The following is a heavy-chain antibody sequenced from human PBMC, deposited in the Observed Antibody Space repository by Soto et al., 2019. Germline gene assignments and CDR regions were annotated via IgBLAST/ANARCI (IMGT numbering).Heavy chain of an antibody. V-gene: IGHV4-34*12. CDR3: ASARWDY. CDR2: IFHSGNT. J-gene: IGHJ4*02. Sequence: PSETLALTCASSGGSFNANYWTWIRQPPGKGLEWIGEIFHSGNTNYNPSLKSRVTISVDTSRNQFSLKLSSVTAADTAIYYCASARWDYWGQGTLVTVSS. CDR1: GGSFNANY.